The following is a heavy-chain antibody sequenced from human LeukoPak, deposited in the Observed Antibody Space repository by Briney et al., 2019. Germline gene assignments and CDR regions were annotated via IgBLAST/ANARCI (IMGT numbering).Heavy chain of an antibody. J-gene: IGHJ4*02. D-gene: IGHD1-1*01. CDR1: GYTFTGYY. CDR3: ARDQQFAPESPRTGTTDY. Sequence: ASVKVSCKASGYTFTGYYMHWVRQAPGQGLEWMGWINPNSGGTNYAQKFQGRVTMTRDTSISTAYMELSRLRSDDTAVYYCARDQQFAPESPRTGTTDYWGQGTLVTVSS. V-gene: IGHV1-2*02. CDR2: INPNSGGT.